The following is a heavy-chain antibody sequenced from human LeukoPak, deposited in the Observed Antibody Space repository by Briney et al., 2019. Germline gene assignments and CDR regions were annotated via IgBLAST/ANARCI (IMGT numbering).Heavy chain of an antibody. J-gene: IGHJ6*03. D-gene: IGHD3-10*01. CDR2: MSDSCTNT. CDR1: GFTFSTYG. Sequence: GGSLRLSCAASGFTFSTYGMTGLRQARGKGLEWVLGMSDSCTNTYCADSVRGGFTFSRANSKNTLHVQMNSLRAEDTAVYYCAKGGAVSSKSITMVRGTRRYYYYMDVWGKGTTVTISS. V-gene: IGHV3-23*01. CDR3: AKGGAVSSKSITMVRGTRRYYYYMDV.